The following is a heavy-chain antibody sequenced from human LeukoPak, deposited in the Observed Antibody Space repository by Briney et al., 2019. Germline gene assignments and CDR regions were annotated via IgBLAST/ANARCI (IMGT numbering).Heavy chain of an antibody. CDR2: INPNSGGT. D-gene: IGHD2-2*01. CDR3: ARHRDIVVVPAASNWFDP. V-gene: IGHV1-2*02. CDR1: GYTFTGYY. J-gene: IGHJ5*02. Sequence: GASVKVSCKASGYTFTGYYMHWVRQAPGQGLEWMGGINPNSGGTNYAQKFQGRVTMTRDTSISTAYMELSRLRSDDTAVYYCARHRDIVVVPAASNWFDPWGQGTLVTVSS.